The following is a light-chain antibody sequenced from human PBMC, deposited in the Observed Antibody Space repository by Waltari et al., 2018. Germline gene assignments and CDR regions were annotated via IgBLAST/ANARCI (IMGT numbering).Light chain of an antibody. Sequence: TCRASESFHYWVAWYRETPGKAPHPLVYKASTLESGLPSRISGSGSGTEFTLTISSLQPDDFGTYYCQQYDSYPYTFGQGTKVEIK. CDR3: QQYDSYPYT. CDR2: KAS. J-gene: IGKJ2*01. CDR1: ESFHYW. V-gene: IGKV1-5*03.